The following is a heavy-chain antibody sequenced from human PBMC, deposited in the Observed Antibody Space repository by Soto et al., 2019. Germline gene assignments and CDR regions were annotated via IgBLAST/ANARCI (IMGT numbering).Heavy chain of an antibody. CDR2: IKPDESEK. CDR3: VRGGSNYAS. J-gene: IGHJ5*02. Sequence: EVQLVESGGGLVQPGGSLRLACTASGFTFSDSWMTWVRQAPGKGLEWVARIKPDESEKKYADSVKGRFSISRDNDKNSMYLPMDSLRGEDTAVYYCVRGGSNYASWGQGTLVTGS. V-gene: IGHV3-7*01. D-gene: IGHD4-4*01. CDR1: GFTFSDSW.